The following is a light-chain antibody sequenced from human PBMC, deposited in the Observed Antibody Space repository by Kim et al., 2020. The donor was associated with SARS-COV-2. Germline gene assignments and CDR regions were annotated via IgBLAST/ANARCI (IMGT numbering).Light chain of an antibody. J-gene: IGLJ3*02. CDR2: DLS. CDR3: SSYTSSSTLV. V-gene: IGLV2-14*03. CDR1: SSTVGGSHY. Sequence: HSITISCPGPSSTVGGSHYVSSYHHHPGNAPTLMIYDLSQRPSGVSNRFSASTSGNTASLTISGLQADDEADYYCSSYTSSSTLVFGGGTQLTVL.